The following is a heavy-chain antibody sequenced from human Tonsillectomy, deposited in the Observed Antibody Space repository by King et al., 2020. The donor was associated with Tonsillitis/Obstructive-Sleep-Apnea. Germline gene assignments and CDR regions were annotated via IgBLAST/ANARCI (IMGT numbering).Heavy chain of an antibody. CDR2: IYWDDDK. CDR3: AHTSCSTTSCPANY. V-gene: IGHV2-5*02. D-gene: IGHD2-2*01. J-gene: IGHJ4*02. Sequence: PLTESGPTLVQPTQTLTLPCTFSGFSLSSSRVGVGWLRQPPGRALEWLALIYWDDDKRYSPSLRSRLPLPRDPSENQVVLTMTNMDPVDTATYYCAHTSCSTTSCPANYWGQGTLVTVSS. CDR1: GFSLSSSRVG.